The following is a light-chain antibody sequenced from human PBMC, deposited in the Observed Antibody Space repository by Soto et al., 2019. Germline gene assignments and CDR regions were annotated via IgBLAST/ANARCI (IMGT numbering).Light chain of an antibody. CDR1: QGISHY. J-gene: IGKJ1*01. CDR2: GAS. Sequence: DIQMTQSPSSLSASVGDRVTIACRASQGISHYLAWYQQKPGKVPKLLVYGASTLESGVPSRFSGSGSGTDFTLTISRLQPEDVATYYCQKHNSVPWTFGQGTRVEIK. V-gene: IGKV1-27*01. CDR3: QKHNSVPWT.